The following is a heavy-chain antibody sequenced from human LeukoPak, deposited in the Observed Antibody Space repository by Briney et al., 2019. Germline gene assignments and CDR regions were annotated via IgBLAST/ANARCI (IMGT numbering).Heavy chain of an antibody. CDR2: IKQDGSEK. CDR1: GFTFSSYW. J-gene: IGHJ4*02. Sequence: PGGSLRLSCAASGFTFSSYWMSWVRQAPGKGLEWVANIKQDGSEKYYVDSVKGRFTISRDNAKNSLYLQMNSLRAEDTAVYYCARGGLYCSGGSCYWNYWGQGTLVTVSS. V-gene: IGHV3-7*01. D-gene: IGHD2-15*01. CDR3: ARGGLYCSGGSCYWNY.